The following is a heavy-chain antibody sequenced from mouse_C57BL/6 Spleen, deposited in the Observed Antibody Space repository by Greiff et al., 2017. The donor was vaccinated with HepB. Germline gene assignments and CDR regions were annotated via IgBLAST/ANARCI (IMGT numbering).Heavy chain of an antibody. J-gene: IGHJ4*01. CDR2: IWTGGGT. D-gene: IGHD2-5*01. V-gene: IGHV2-9-1*01. CDR3: ARNFGSNYELGLWAMDY. Sequence: QVQLKESGPGLVAPSQSLSITCTVSGFSLTSYAISWVRQPPGKGLEWLGVIWTGGGTNYNSALKSRLSISKDNSKSQVFLKMNSLQTDDTARYYCARNFGSNYELGLWAMDYWGQGTSVTVSS. CDR1: GFSLTSYA.